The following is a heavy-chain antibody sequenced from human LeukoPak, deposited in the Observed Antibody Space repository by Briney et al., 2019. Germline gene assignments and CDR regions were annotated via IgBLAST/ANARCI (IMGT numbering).Heavy chain of an antibody. Sequence: SETLSLTCTVSGGSISSYYWSWIRQPPGKGLEWFGYIYYSGSTNYNPSLKSRVTISVDTSKNQFSLKLSSVTAADTAVYYCARQYGMDVWGQGTTVTVSS. V-gene: IGHV4-59*08. CDR2: IYYSGST. CDR1: GGSISSYY. CDR3: ARQYGMDV. J-gene: IGHJ6*02.